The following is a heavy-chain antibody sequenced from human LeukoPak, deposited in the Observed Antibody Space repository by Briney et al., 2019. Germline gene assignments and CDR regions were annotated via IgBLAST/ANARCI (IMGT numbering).Heavy chain of an antibody. V-gene: IGHV3-23*01. D-gene: IGHD6-6*01. CDR2: ISGSGGNT. Sequence: PGGSMRLSCAASGFTFSSYSMNWVRQAPGKGLEWVSCISGSGGNTYYADSVRGRFTISRDNSKNTLFLQMNSLRAEDTAVYYCAKEEYSSSSPRYFHHWGQGTLVTVSS. CDR1: GFTFSSYS. J-gene: IGHJ1*01. CDR3: AKEEYSSSSPRYFHH.